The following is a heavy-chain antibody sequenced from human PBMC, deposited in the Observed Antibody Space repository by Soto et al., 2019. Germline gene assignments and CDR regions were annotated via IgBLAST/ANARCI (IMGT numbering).Heavy chain of an antibody. CDR2: IYYSGNI. D-gene: IGHD6-13*01. CDR1: GDSVTSRSYY. J-gene: IGHJ5*02. V-gene: IGHV4-61*01. CDR3: ARGNIAASGTKFDP. Sequence: QVQLQESGPGLVKPSETLSLTCTVSGDSVTSRSYYWTWVRQPPGKGLEWIGHIYYSGNINYNPSLKSRLTISLDTSTNQFSLKLTSVTAADTAIYYCARGNIAASGTKFDPWGQGTLVTVSS.